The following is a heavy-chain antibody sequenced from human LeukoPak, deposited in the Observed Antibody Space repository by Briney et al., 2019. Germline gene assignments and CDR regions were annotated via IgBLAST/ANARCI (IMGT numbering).Heavy chain of an antibody. CDR2: ISSSGSTT. CDR1: GFTFSSYE. V-gene: IGHV3-48*03. Sequence: QPGGSLRLSCAASGFTFSSYEMNWVRQAPGKGLERVSYISSSGSTTYYADSVKGRFTISRDNAKNSLYLQMNSLRAEDTAVYYCASFTYYYDSRPRWGQGTLVTVSS. CDR3: ASFTYYYDSRPR. J-gene: IGHJ4*02. D-gene: IGHD3-22*01.